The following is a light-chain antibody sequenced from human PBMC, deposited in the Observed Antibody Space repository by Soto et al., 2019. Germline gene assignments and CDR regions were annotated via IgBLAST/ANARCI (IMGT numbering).Light chain of an antibody. CDR1: QSIRND. J-gene: IGKJ4*01. CDR2: AAS. Sequence: DIQMTQAPSSLSAAEGDRVTITCRASQSIRNDLGWYQQKPGKAPKRLIYAASTLQNGVPSRFSGSGSGTEFTLTISSLQPEDFATYYCQHHNSYLALTFGGGTKVEIK. CDR3: QHHNSYLALT. V-gene: IGKV1-17*01.